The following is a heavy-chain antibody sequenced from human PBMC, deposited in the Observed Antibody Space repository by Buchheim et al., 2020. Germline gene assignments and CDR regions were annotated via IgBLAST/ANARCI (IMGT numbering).Heavy chain of an antibody. D-gene: IGHD1-1*01. V-gene: IGHV3-7*01. Sequence: EVQVVESGGGLVQPGGSLRLSCAASGFTFSTYWMSWVRQAPGKGPEWVANIKEDGSETYYVDSVKARFSISRDNAKNSVYLQMNSLRAEDTAMYYCARGRGYFYSNEDNWPDPWGQGTL. J-gene: IGHJ5*02. CDR2: IKEDGSET. CDR1: GFTFSTYW. CDR3: ARGRGYFYSNEDNWPDP.